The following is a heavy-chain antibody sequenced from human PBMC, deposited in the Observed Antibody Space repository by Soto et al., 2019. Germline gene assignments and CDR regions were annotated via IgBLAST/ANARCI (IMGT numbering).Heavy chain of an antibody. D-gene: IGHD2-2*02. CDR1: GGSFSGYY. Sequence: QVQLQQWGAGLLKPSETLSLTCAVYGGSFSGYYWSWIRQPPGKGLEWIGEINHSGSTNYNPSLKGRVTISVDTSKNQFSLKLSSVTAADTAVYYCARAYCSSTSCYTDYNWFDPWGQGTLVTVSS. V-gene: IGHV4-34*01. J-gene: IGHJ5*02. CDR3: ARAYCSSTSCYTDYNWFDP. CDR2: INHSGST.